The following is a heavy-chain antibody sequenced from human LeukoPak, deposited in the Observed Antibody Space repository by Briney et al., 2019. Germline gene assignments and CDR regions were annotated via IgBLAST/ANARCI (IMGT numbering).Heavy chain of an antibody. D-gene: IGHD1-26*01. J-gene: IGHJ3*02. CDR3: ARWSGSYLHDAFDI. CDR2: IYTSGST. Sequence: SQTLSLTCTVSGGSINSGSFYWSWIRQPAGKGLEWIGRIYTSGSTVYHPSLRSRVTIAVDTSKNQFSLKLGSVTAADTAVYYCARWSGSYLHDAFDIWGQGTMVTVSS. CDR1: GGSINSGSFY. V-gene: IGHV4-61*02.